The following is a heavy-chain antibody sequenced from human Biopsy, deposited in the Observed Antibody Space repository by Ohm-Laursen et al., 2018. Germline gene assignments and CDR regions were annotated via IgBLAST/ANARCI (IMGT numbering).Heavy chain of an antibody. Sequence: SDTPSLTCTVSGDSVSSGSFYWTWIRQPPGQGLEYIGYIYDRGSTANYNPSLESRVTMSVDMPKNQFSLKLSSVTAADTAIYYCARGMRSSGWPYFDYWGQGTLVTVSS. CDR3: ARGMRSSGWPYFDY. J-gene: IGHJ4*02. CDR1: GDSVSSGSFY. CDR2: IYDRGSTA. V-gene: IGHV4-61*01. D-gene: IGHD6-19*01.